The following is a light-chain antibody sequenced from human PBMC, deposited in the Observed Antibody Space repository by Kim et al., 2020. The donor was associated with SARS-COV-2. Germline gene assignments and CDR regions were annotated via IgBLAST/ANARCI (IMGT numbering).Light chain of an antibody. Sequence: DIQMTQSPSTLSASVGDRVTITCRASQSINDWLAWYQQKPGKAPKLLIHKASTLESGVPSRFSGSGSGTEFTLTISSLQPDDFATYYCHQYNSYFRTFGQGTKVDIK. V-gene: IGKV1-5*03. CDR3: HQYNSYFRT. CDR2: KAS. CDR1: QSINDW. J-gene: IGKJ1*01.